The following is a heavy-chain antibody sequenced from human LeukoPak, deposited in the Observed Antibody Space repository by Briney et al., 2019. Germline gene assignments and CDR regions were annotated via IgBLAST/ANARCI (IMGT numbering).Heavy chain of an antibody. Sequence: SETLSLTCTVSGGSISSRNYYWGWLRQPPGKGLEWIGSIYYNGDTYYNPSLRSRVTLSVDTSKDQFSLKVTSVTAADTAVYYCARRFYYYYGSGSYGGFDIWGRGTMVTVSS. V-gene: IGHV4-39*01. CDR3: ARRFYYYYGSGSYGGFDI. D-gene: IGHD3-10*01. CDR2: IYYNGDT. J-gene: IGHJ3*02. CDR1: GGSISSRNYY.